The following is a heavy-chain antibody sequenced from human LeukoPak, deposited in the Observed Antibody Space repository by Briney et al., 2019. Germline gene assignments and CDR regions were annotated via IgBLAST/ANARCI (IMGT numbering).Heavy chain of an antibody. CDR2: IWYDGSNK. J-gene: IGHJ3*02. V-gene: IGHV3-33*08. CDR1: GFTFSSYG. CDR3: ARGPYDYGDPVAFDI. D-gene: IGHD4-17*01. Sequence: GGSLRLSCAASGFTFSSYGMHWVRQAPGKGLEWVAVIWYDGSNKYYADSVKGRFTISRDNSKNTLYLQMNSLRAEDTAVYYCARGPYDYGDPVAFDIWGQGTMVTVSS.